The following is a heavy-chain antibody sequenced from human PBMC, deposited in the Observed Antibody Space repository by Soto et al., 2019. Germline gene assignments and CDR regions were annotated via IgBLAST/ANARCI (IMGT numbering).Heavy chain of an antibody. CDR3: ASCYPGYSFDY. Sequence: GGSLRLSCAASGFTFSSYWMSWVRQAPGKGLEWVANIKQDGSEKYYVDSVKGRFTISRDNAKNSLYLQMNSLRAEDTAVYYCASCYPGYSFDYWGQGTLVTVSS. J-gene: IGHJ4*02. D-gene: IGHD5-18*01. V-gene: IGHV3-7*02. CDR1: GFTFSSYW. CDR2: IKQDGSEK.